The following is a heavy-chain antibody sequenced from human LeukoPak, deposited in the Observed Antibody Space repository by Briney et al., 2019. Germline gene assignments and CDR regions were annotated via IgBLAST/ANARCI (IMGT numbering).Heavy chain of an antibody. CDR2: ISYDGSNK. J-gene: IGHJ4*02. Sequence: GRSLRLSCAASGFTFSNYALHWVRQAPGKGLEWVAVISYDGSNKFYADSVRGRFTISRDNSKNTMYLQMNNLREEDTAVYYCTRDPILGAPDYFDYWGQGTLVTVSS. D-gene: IGHD1-26*01. V-gene: IGHV3-30*04. CDR3: TRDPILGAPDYFDY. CDR1: GFTFSNYA.